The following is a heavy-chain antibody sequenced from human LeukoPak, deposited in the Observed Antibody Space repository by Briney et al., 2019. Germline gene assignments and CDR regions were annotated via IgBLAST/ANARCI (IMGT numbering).Heavy chain of an antibody. CDR1: GFTFSSFA. J-gene: IGHJ4*02. D-gene: IGHD3-22*01. CDR3: AKHNDYYDSSGFDY. CDR2: ITDSGDTT. V-gene: IGHV3-23*01. Sequence: PGGSLRLSCAASGFTFSSFAMSWVRQAPGKGLEWVSTITDSGDTTYSADSVKGRFTISRDNSKNTLYLQMNSLRAEDTAVYYCAKHNDYYDSSGFDYWGQGTLVTVSS.